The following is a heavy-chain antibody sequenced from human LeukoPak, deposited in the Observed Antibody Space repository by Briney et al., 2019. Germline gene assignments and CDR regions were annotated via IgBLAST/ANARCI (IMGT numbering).Heavy chain of an antibody. J-gene: IGHJ4*02. Sequence: ASVKVSCKASGYIFTDYYIHWVRQAPGQGLEWIGWINPNSGGTSYAQKFQGRVTMTRDTSIKTVYMELSRLRSDDTAVYYCARDAPYDTSGYYYISYFDYWGQGTLVTVSS. D-gene: IGHD3-22*01. V-gene: IGHV1-2*02. CDR1: GYIFTDYY. CDR3: ARDAPYDTSGYYYISYFDY. CDR2: INPNSGGT.